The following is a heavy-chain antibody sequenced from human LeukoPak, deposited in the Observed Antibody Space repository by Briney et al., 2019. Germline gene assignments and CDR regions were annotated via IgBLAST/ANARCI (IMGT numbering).Heavy chain of an antibody. Sequence: GASVKVSCKASGYTFTSYDINWVRQATGQGLEWMGWMNPNSGNTGYAQKFQGRVTMTRNTSISTAYMELSSLRSEDTAVYYCARVYSSSYYYYYMDVWGKGTTVTVSS. CDR2: MNPNSGNT. CDR1: GYTFTSYD. CDR3: ARVYSSSYYYYYMDV. V-gene: IGHV1-8*01. D-gene: IGHD6-6*01. J-gene: IGHJ6*03.